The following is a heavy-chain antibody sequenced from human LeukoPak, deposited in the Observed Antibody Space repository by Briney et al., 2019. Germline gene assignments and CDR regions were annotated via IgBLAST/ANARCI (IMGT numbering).Heavy chain of an antibody. D-gene: IGHD1-26*01. CDR3: AKGQYSGTRVPIDY. Sequence: GGSLRLSCAASGFTFSTYWMSWVRQAPGKGLEWVANIRPDGSEKYYVDSVKGRLTISRENAKNSLSLQMNSLRAEDTALYYCAKGQYSGTRVPIDYCGQGTLVTVSS. V-gene: IGHV3-7*03. CDR2: IRPDGSEK. J-gene: IGHJ4*02. CDR1: GFTFSTYW.